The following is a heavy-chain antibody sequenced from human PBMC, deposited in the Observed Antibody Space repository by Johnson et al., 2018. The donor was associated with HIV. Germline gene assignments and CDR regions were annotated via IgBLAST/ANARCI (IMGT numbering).Heavy chain of an antibody. D-gene: IGHD6-13*01. CDR3: ARDLYTSSWYFAFDI. V-gene: IGHV3-33*01. J-gene: IGHJ3*02. Sequence: VQLVESGGGVVQPGRSLRLSCTASGFTFSSYGLHWVRQAPGKGLEWVAVIWYDGSNKYYADSVKGRFTISRDNSKNTLYLQMNSLRAEDTAVYCCARDLYTSSWYFAFDIWGQGTMVTVSS. CDR2: IWYDGSNK. CDR1: GFTFSSYG.